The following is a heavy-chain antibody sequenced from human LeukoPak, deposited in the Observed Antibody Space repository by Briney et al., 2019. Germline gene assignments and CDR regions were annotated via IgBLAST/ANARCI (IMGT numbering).Heavy chain of an antibody. V-gene: IGHV3-21*01. CDR3: ATTSVGAIRPVAFDI. CDR2: ISSSSSYI. Sequence: GGSLRLPCAASGFTFSSYSMNWVRQAPGKGLEWVSSISSSSSYIYYADSVKGRFTISRDNAKNSLYLQMNSLRAEDTAVYYCATTSVGAIRPVAFDIWGQGTMVTVSS. CDR1: GFTFSSYS. D-gene: IGHD1-26*01. J-gene: IGHJ3*02.